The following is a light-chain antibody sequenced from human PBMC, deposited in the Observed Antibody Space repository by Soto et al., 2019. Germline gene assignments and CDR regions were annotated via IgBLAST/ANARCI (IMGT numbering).Light chain of an antibody. J-gene: IGLJ1*01. CDR2: DVS. Sequence: QSVLTQPASVSGSPGQSITISCTGTSSDVGGYNYVSWYQHHPGKAPKLMIYDVSNRPSGVSNRFSCAKSGNTASLTISGLQPEEEADYYCSSYTTSNTRQIVFGTGTKLTVL. CDR3: SSYTTSNTRQIV. CDR1: SSDVGGYNY. V-gene: IGLV2-14*03.